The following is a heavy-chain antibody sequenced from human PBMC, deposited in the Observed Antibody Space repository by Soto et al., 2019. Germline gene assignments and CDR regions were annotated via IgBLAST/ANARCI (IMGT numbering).Heavy chain of an antibody. V-gene: IGHV1-69*01. CDR1: GGTFSSYA. J-gene: IGHJ4*02. Sequence: QVQLVQSGAEVKKPGSSVKVSCKASGGTFSSYAISWGRQAPGQGLERMGGIIPIFGTSNYAQKFQGRVTITADESTSTAYMELSSLRSEDTAVYYCALDSEVPAATLAFFDYWGQGTLVTVSA. D-gene: IGHD2-2*01. CDR3: ALDSEVPAATLAFFDY. CDR2: IIPIFGTS.